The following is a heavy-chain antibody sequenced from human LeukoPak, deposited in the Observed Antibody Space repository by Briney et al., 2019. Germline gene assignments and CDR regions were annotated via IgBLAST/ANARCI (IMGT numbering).Heavy chain of an antibody. CDR2: IYYSGST. J-gene: IGHJ6*03. CDR1: GGSISSYY. CDR3: AGDRAGPYYYMDV. D-gene: IGHD3-10*01. Sequence: SETLSLTCTVSGGSISSYYWSWIRQPPGKGLEWIGYIYYSGSTNYNPSLKSRVTISVDTSKNQFSLKLSSVTAADTAVYYCAGDRAGPYYYMDVWGKGTTVTVSS. V-gene: IGHV4-59*01.